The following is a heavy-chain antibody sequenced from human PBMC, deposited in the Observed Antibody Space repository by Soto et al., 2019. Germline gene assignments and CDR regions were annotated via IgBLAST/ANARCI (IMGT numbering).Heavy chain of an antibody. J-gene: IGHJ4*02. CDR3: ARGSVWFGELLYYFDY. Sequence: QVQLQESGPGLVKPSQTLSLTCTVSGGSISSGDYYWSWIRQPPGKGLEWIGYIYYSGSTYYNPSLKSRVTISVDTSKNQFSLKLSSVTAADTAVYYCARGSVWFGELLYYFDYCGQGTLVTVSS. CDR2: IYYSGST. D-gene: IGHD3-10*01. V-gene: IGHV4-30-4*01. CDR1: GGSISSGDYY.